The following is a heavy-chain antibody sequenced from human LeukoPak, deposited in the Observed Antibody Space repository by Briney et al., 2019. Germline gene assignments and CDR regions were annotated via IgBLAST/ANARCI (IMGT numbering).Heavy chain of an antibody. CDR3: ARWSITMVRGVISHYYYYGMDV. J-gene: IGHJ6*02. D-gene: IGHD3-10*01. CDR2: INHSGST. CDR1: GGSFSGYY. V-gene: IGHV4-34*01. Sequence: SETLSLTCAVYGGSFSGYYWSWIRQPPGKGLEWIGEINHSGSTNYNPSLKSRVTISVDTSKNQFSLKLSSVTAADTAVYCCARWSITMVRGVISHYYYYGMDVWGQGTTVTVSS.